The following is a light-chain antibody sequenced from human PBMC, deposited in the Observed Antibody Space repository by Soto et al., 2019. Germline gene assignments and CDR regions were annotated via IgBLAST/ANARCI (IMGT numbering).Light chain of an antibody. V-gene: IGLV2-14*01. CDR1: RADIGAYFD. CDR3: HTYTNSSSVV. J-gene: IGLJ2*01. CDR2: EVT. Sequence: QSVLTQPASVSGSPGQSITISCAGTRADIGAYFDVPWYQQHPGAAPKLLVYEVTNRPSGVSDRFSGSKSGNTASLTISGLHAEYEAYYYCHTYTNSSSVVFGGATK.